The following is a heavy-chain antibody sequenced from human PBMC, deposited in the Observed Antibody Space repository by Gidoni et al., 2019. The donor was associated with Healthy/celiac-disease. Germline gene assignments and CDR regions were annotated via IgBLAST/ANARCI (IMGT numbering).Heavy chain of an antibody. Sequence: QVQLQESGPGLVKPSETLSLTCAVSGYSISSIYYWDWIRQPPGKGLEWIGSIYHSGTTYYNPSLKSRVTISVDTSKNQFSLKLSSVTAADTAVYYCARRGSSWYFDYWGQGTLVTVSS. D-gene: IGHD6-13*01. J-gene: IGHJ4*02. CDR3: ARRGSSWYFDY. CDR1: GYSISSIYY. V-gene: IGHV4-38-2*01. CDR2: IYHSGTT.